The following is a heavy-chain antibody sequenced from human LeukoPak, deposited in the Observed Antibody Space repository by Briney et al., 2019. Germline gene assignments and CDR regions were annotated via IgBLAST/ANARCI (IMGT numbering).Heavy chain of an antibody. CDR3: ARLSPVLDYGGNSPFDY. V-gene: IGHV1-69*04. J-gene: IGHJ4*02. CDR2: IIPILGIA. CDR1: GGTFSSYA. Sequence: SVKVSCKASGGTFSSYAISWVRQAPGQGLEWMGRIIPILGIANYAQKFQGRVTITADKSTSTAYMELSSLRSEDTAMYYCARLSPVLDYGGNSPFDYWGQGTLVTVSS. D-gene: IGHD4-23*01.